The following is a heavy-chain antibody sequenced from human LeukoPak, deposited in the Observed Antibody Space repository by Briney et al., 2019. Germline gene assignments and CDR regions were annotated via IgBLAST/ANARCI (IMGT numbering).Heavy chain of an antibody. Sequence: GGSLRLSCAASGFSFSTFWMTWVRQPPGGGLEWVANIRQDGNELYYVDSVKGRFTISRGNAKNSLYLQMNKLRPEDTATYYCASAKVELGQRAYNWFDPWGQGTLVTVSS. V-gene: IGHV3-7*01. D-gene: IGHD1/OR15-1a*01. J-gene: IGHJ5*02. CDR1: GFSFSTFW. CDR2: IRQDGNEL. CDR3: ASAKVELGQRAYNWFDP.